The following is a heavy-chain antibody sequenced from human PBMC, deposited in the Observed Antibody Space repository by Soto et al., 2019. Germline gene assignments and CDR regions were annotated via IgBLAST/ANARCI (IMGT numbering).Heavy chain of an antibody. V-gene: IGHV4-59*01. CDR1: GGSISSYY. Sequence: SETLSLTCTVSGGSISSYYWSWIRQPPGKGLEWIGYIYYSGSTNYNPSLKSRVTISVDTSKNQFSLKLSSVTAADTAVYYCARDNYYGSGSYYNVPWFDPWGQGTLVTVSS. D-gene: IGHD3-10*01. CDR3: ARDNYYGSGSYYNVPWFDP. CDR2: IYYSGST. J-gene: IGHJ5*02.